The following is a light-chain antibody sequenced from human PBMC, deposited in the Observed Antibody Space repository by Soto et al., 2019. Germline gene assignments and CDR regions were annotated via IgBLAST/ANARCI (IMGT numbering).Light chain of an antibody. V-gene: IGLV2-23*03. CDR3: CSYAGSSTFVV. CDR1: SSDVGSYNL. Sequence: QSALTQPASVSGSPGQSLTISCTGTSSDVGSYNLVSWYQQHPGKAPKLMIYEGSKRPSGVSNRFSGSKSGNTASLTISGLQAEDDADYYCCSYAGSSTFVVFGGGTKLTVL. CDR2: EGS. J-gene: IGLJ2*01.